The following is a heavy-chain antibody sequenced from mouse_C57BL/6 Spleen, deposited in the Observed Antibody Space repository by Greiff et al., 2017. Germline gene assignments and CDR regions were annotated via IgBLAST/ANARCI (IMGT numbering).Heavy chain of an antibody. CDR3: ARDYYGSSSYYFDY. Sequence: QVQLQQPGAELVRPGSSVKLSCKASGYTFTSYWMHWVKQRPLQGLEWIGNIDPSDSETHYNQKFKDKATLTVDKSSSTAYMQLRSLTSEDSAGYYCARDYYGSSSYYFDYWGQGTTLTVSA. D-gene: IGHD1-1*01. V-gene: IGHV1-52*01. CDR2: IDPSDSET. J-gene: IGHJ2*01. CDR1: GYTFTSYW.